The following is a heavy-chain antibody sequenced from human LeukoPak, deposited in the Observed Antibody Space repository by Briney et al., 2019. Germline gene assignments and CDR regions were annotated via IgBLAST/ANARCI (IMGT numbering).Heavy chain of an antibody. V-gene: IGHV1-69*06. Sequence: ASVKVSCKASGGTFRSYGINWVRQAPGQGLEWMGRISPFSGTANYAQKFQGRVTIIAVKSTSTAYMELSSLTSEDTAVYYCARERAGSESFDYWGQGTLVTVAP. CDR2: ISPFSGTA. J-gene: IGHJ4*02. CDR3: ARERAGSESFDY. CDR1: GGTFRSYG. D-gene: IGHD6-19*01.